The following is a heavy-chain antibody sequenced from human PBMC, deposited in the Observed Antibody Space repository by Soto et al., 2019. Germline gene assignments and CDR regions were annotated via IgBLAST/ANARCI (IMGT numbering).Heavy chain of an antibody. CDR1: GYSFTSYW. CDR3: ARLWGSSWYVNYYYGMDV. V-gene: IGHV5-51*01. Sequence: GESLKISCKGSGYSFTSYWIGWVRQMPGKGLEWMGIIYPGDSDTRYSPSFQGQVTISADKSISTAYLQWSSLKASDTAMYYCARLWGSSWYVNYYYGMDVWGQGTTVTVS. CDR2: IYPGDSDT. J-gene: IGHJ6*02. D-gene: IGHD6-13*01.